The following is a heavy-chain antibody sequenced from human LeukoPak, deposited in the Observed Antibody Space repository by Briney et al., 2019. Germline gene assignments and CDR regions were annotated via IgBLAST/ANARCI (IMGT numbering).Heavy chain of an antibody. CDR2: ISSSSSTI. CDR1: GFTFSSYS. V-gene: IGHV3-48*01. D-gene: IGHD3-3*01. Sequence: GGSLRLSCAASGFTFSSYSMNWVRQAPGKGLEWVSYISSSSSTIYYADSVRGRFTISRDNAKNSLYLQMNSLRAEDTAVYYCERSHVLRFLEWFPNYNWFDPWGQGTLVTVSS. J-gene: IGHJ5*02. CDR3: ERSHVLRFLEWFPNYNWFDP.